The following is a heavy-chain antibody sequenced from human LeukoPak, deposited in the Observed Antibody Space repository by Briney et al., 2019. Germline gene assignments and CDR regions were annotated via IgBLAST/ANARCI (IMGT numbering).Heavy chain of an antibody. J-gene: IGHJ4*02. V-gene: IGHV3-7*01. CDR3: AREPPTYYYDSSGYD. CDR2: IKQDGSEK. D-gene: IGHD3-22*01. CDR1: GPTFSSFA. Sequence: PGTSLRLSCVASGPTFSSFAMHWVRQAPGKGLEWVANIKQDGSEKYYVDSVKGRFTISRDNAKNSLYLQMNSLRAEDTAVYYCAREPPTYYYDSSGYDWGQGTLVTVSS.